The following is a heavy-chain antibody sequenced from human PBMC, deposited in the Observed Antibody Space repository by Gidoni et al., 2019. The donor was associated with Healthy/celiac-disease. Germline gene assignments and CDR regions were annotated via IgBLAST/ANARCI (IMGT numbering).Heavy chain of an antibody. CDR1: GLRGSNAW. D-gene: IGHD5-12*01. V-gene: IGHV3-15*01. Sequence: EVQLVESGGGLGKTGGSRRLACAAAGLRGSNAWRTWVRTGPGKGLELVGRIIRKLDGGPTDSAAPVKGRFTISRNDSNNTLYLQVNSLKPEDTAVYYCTTGGQYSGYDSLFDYWGQGTLVTVSS. CDR2: IIRKLDGGPT. J-gene: IGHJ4*02. CDR3: TTGGQYSGYDSLFDY.